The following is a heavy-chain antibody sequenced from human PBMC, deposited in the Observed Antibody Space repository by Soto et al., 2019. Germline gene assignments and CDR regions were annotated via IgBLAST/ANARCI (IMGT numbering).Heavy chain of an antibody. V-gene: IGHV1-69*19. J-gene: IGHJ4*02. CDR2: IIPLFGTQ. CDR1: GGIFSTYA. Sequence: QVQLVQSGAEVKKPGSSVKVSCKASGGIFSTYAISWLRQAPGQGLEWMGGIIPLFGTQNYAQRFQGRVTITADESTSTSYRELSRLRSEDTAVYYCARDRDDYGSGNYYNRLDFWGQGTLVTVSS. CDR3: ARDRDDYGSGNYYNRLDF. D-gene: IGHD3-10*01.